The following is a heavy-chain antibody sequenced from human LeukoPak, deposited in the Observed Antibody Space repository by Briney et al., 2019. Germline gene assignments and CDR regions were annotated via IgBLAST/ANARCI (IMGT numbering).Heavy chain of an antibody. Sequence: GGSLRLSCAASGFTVSSNYMTWVRQAPGKGLEWVSLIYSAGGTYYTDSVKSRFTISRHSSKNTLYLQMNSLRGEDTAVYYCARFLGRITISGVVPYGMDVWGQGTTVTVSS. D-gene: IGHD3-3*01. J-gene: IGHJ6*02. CDR1: GFTVSSNY. CDR2: IYSAGGT. CDR3: ARFLGRITISGVVPYGMDV. V-gene: IGHV3-53*04.